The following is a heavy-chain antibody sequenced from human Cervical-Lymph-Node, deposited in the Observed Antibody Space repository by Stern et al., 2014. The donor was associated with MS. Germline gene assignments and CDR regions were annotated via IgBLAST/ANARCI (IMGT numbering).Heavy chain of an antibody. CDR3: ARDEGADY. J-gene: IGHJ4*02. V-gene: IGHV1-46*01. Sequence: QVQLVQSGAEVKKPGASVKVSCMASGYSFTSYFINWVRQAPGQGLEWMGIINPSAGNTNYAQKFQRRVVMTSDTSTGTVYMELSSLRSEDTAVYYCARDEGADYWGQGTLVTVSS. CDR1: GYSFTSYF. CDR2: INPSAGNT.